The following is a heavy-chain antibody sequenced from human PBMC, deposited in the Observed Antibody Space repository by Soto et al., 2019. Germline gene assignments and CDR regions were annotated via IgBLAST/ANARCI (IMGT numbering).Heavy chain of an antibody. CDR1: GFTFTRSA. D-gene: IGHD4-17*01. CDR3: AAFATTGDAFDV. CDR2: IVVGSGNT. J-gene: IGHJ3*01. V-gene: IGHV1-58*01. Sequence: QMQLVQSGPEVKKPGTSVKVSCKASGFTFTRSAVQWVRQARGQRPEWIGWIVVGSGNTNYAQKFQERVTITRDMTTSTAYRELHTLRSEDTAVYYCAAFATTGDAFDVWGQGTMVTVSS.